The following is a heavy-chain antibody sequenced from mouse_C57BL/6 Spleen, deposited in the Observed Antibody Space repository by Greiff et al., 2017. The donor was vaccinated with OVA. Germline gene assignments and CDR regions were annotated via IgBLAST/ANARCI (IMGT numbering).Heavy chain of an antibody. CDR1: GYAFSSSW. V-gene: IGHV1-82*01. D-gene: IGHD2-3*01. Sequence: QVQLQQSGPELVKPGASVKISCKASGYAFSSSWMNWVKQRPGKGLEWIGRIYPGDGDTNYNGKFKGKATLTAAKSSSTAYMQLSSLTSEDSAVDYYAREDGYYGDFDYWGQGTTLTVSS. J-gene: IGHJ2*01. CDR3: AREDGYYGDFDY. CDR2: IYPGDGDT.